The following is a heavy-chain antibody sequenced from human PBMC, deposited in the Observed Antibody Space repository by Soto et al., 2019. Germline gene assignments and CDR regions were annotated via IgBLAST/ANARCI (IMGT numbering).Heavy chain of an antibody. CDR3: VKDRDSSGWFSGYYYGVDV. J-gene: IGHJ6*02. V-gene: IGHV3-30*18. Sequence: QVQLVESGGGVVQPGRSLRLSCAASGFTFSSYGMHWVRQAPGKGLEWVALISYDGSNKYYADSVKGRFTISRDNSKNTLSLQVSSLRPEDTAVYYCVKDRDSSGWFSGYYYGVDVWGQGTTVTVSS. CDR2: ISYDGSNK. D-gene: IGHD6-19*01. CDR1: GFTFSSYG.